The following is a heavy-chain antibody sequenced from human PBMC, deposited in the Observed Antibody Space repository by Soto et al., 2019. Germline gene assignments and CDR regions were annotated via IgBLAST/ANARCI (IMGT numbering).Heavy chain of an antibody. D-gene: IGHD6-6*01. CDR1: GYTFTGYY. J-gene: IGHJ6*02. V-gene: IGHV1-2*02. Sequence: GASVKVSCKASGYTFTGYYMHWVRQAPGQGLEWMGWINPNSGGTNYAQKFQGRVTMTRDTSISTAYMELSRLRSDDTAVYYCARDRKKLAYYYYYGMDVWGQGTTVTVSS. CDR3: ARDRKKLAYYYYYGMDV. CDR2: INPNSGGT.